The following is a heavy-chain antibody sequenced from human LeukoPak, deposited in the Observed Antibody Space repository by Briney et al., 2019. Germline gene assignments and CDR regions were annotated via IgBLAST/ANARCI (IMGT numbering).Heavy chain of an antibody. CDR2: IYPGDSDT. D-gene: IGHD3-22*01. V-gene: IGHV5-51*01. Sequence: GESLKISCKGSGYSFTSYWISWVRQMPGKGLEWMGIIYPGDSDTRYSPSFQGQVTISADKSISTAYLQWSSLKASDTAMYYCARIYDSSGYPFDYWGQGTLVTVSS. J-gene: IGHJ4*02. CDR1: GYSFTSYW. CDR3: ARIYDSSGYPFDY.